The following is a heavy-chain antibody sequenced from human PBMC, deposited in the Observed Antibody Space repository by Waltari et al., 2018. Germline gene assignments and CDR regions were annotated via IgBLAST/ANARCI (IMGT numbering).Heavy chain of an antibody. CDR3: TKMTRRYDYVWGRPAGRFDP. CDR1: GFTFSNAW. D-gene: IGHD3-16*01. V-gene: IGHV3-15*01. J-gene: IGHJ5*02. CDR2: IKSKTYGGRT. Sequence: EVQLVESGGGLVKPGGSLRLSCAASGFTFSNAWMSWVRQAPGKGLEWVGRIKSKTYGGRTDYAARVKVRFTISRDDSKTTLYLQMNSLKTEDTAVYDCTKMTRRYDYVWGRPAGRFDPWGQGTLVTVSS.